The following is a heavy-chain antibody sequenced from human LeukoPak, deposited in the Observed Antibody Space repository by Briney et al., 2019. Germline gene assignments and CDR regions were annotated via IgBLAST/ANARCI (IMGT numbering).Heavy chain of an antibody. CDR3: ARTGSSWMGAFDV. V-gene: IGHV4-59*01. CDR1: GGSIRSYY. D-gene: IGHD1-26*01. J-gene: IGHJ3*01. CDR2: IYYSGST. Sequence: PSETLSLTCTVSGGSIRSYYWSWIRQPPGNGLEWIGYIYYSGSTNYNPSLKSRVTISVDTSKNQFSLKMSSVTAAATAVYYCARTGSSWMGAFDVWGQGTMVTVSS.